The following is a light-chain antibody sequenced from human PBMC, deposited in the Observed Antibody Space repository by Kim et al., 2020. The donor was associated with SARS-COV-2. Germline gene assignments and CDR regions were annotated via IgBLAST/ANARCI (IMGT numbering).Light chain of an antibody. CDR2: GKN. CDR3: DSRDNSGNQ. CDR1: LLGFYY. J-gene: IGLJ3*02. Sequence: VEWRQTDCTARQGDLLGFYYARWYKQKPGKATMLFMYGKNNRPAGIPDRFAGSRSGSTASLTTTGAQAEDEADYYCDSRDNSGNQFGGGTKLTVL. V-gene: IGLV3-19*01.